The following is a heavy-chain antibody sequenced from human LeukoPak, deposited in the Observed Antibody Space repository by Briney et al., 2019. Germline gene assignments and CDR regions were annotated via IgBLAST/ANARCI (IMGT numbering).Heavy chain of an antibody. CDR1: GGSISSGGYY. Sequence: SETLSLTCTVSGGSISSGGYYWSWVRQHPGKGLEWIGYIYYSGSTNYNPSLKSRVTISVDTSKNQFSLKLSSVTAADTAVYYCARGRRYCSSTSCPYYYYYYGMDVWGQGTTVTVTS. CDR3: ARGRRYCSSTSCPYYYYYYGMDV. CDR2: IYYSGST. D-gene: IGHD2-2*01. J-gene: IGHJ6*02. V-gene: IGHV4-61*08.